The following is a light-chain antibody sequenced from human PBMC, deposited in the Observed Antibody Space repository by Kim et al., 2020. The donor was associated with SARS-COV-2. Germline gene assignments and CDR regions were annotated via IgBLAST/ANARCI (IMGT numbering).Light chain of an antibody. CDR2: GAS. CDR3: QQYGRSPRT. Sequence: EIVLTQSPVTLALSPGESATLSCRASRSVSNSYLAWYQQKPGQALRILIFGASSRATGIPGRFSGSGSGTDFTLTISGLEDEDVAVYYCQQYGRSPRTFGQGTKVDIK. V-gene: IGKV3-20*01. J-gene: IGKJ1*01. CDR1: RSVSNSY.